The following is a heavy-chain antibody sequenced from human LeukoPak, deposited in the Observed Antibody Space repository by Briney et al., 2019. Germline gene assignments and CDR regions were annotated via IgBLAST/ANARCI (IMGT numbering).Heavy chain of an antibody. CDR2: ISYDGSNK. D-gene: IGHD4-23*01. V-gene: IGHV3-30*18. CDR3: AKYAPPTTVVTRFFDT. CDR1: GFTFSSYA. Sequence: GGSLRLSCAGSGFTFSSYAIHWVRQAPGKGLEWVALISYDGSNKYYADSVKGRFTMSRDNSKNTLYLQMNSLRVEDTAIYYCAKYAPPTTVVTRFFDTWGQGTLVTVSS. J-gene: IGHJ4*02.